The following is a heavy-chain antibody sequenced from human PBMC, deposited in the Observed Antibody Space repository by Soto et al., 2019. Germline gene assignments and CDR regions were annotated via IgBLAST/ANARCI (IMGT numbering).Heavy chain of an antibody. D-gene: IGHD3-10*01. J-gene: IGHJ4*02. CDR1: GYTFTGYY. CDR2: INPNSGGT. Sequence: ASVKVSCKASGYTFTGYYMHWVRQAPGQGLEWMGWINPNSGGTNYAQKFQGWVTMTRDTSISTAYMELSRLRSDDTAVYYCARSLNYYGSGSYHLDYWGQGTLVTVS. V-gene: IGHV1-2*04. CDR3: ARSLNYYGSGSYHLDY.